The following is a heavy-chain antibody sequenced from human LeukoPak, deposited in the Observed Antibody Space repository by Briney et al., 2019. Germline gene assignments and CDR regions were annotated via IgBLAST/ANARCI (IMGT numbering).Heavy chain of an antibody. J-gene: IGHJ5*02. CDR2: INAGNGDA. Sequence: ASVKVSCKASGYTFTTYAIHWVRQAPGRSLEWMGRINAGNGDAKCSQNFHDRITITRDTSASTVYMELTGLRSEDTAVYYCGKSAPSGFDPWGQGTLVTVSS. V-gene: IGHV1-3*01. CDR3: GKSAPSGFDP. CDR1: GYTFTTYA.